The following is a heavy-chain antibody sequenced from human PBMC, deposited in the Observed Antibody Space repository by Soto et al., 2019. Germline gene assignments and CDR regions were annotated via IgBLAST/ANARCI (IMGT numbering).Heavy chain of an antibody. CDR2: IYYSGST. Sequence: SETLSLTCTVSGGSISSYYWSWIRQPPGKGLEWIGYIYYSGSTNYNPSLKSRVTISVDTSKNQFSLRLSSVTAADTAVYYCARGHYDFWSGYRDDNWLDPWGQGTLVTVSS. V-gene: IGHV4-59*01. CDR3: ARGHYDFWSGYRDDNWLDP. CDR1: GGSISSYY. D-gene: IGHD3-3*01. J-gene: IGHJ5*02.